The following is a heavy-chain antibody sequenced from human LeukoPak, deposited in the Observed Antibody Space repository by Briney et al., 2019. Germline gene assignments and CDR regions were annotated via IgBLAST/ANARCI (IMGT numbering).Heavy chain of an antibody. CDR1: GFAFNTYV. V-gene: IGHV3-23*01. CDR3: AKTAVVITFRFDD. D-gene: IGHD4/OR15-4a*01. CDR2: INGGGSNT. Sequence: PGGSLRLSCVASGFAFNTYVMSWVRQAPGKGLEWVAAINGGGSNTYYADSVKGRFTISRDNSKNVVYLQMNSLRADDTAVYYCAKTAVVITFRFDDWGQGALVTVSS. J-gene: IGHJ4*02.